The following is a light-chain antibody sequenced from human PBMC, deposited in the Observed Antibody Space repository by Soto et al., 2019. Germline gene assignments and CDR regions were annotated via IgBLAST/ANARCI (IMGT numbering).Light chain of an antibody. J-gene: IGKJ5*01. V-gene: IGKV3D-20*02. CDR2: GVY. CDR3: QQRSNWR. CDR1: QSVSSSY. Sequence: EIVLTQSPGTLSLSPGERATLSCRASQSVSSSYLAWYQQKPGQAPRLLIYGVYTRAPGIPARFSGSGSGTEFTLTISSLQSEDFAVYYCQQRSNWRFGQGTRLEIK.